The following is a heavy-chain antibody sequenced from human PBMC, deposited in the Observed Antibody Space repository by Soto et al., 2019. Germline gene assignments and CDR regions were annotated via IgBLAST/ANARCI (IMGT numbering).Heavy chain of an antibody. CDR2: INPGYPAGRST. V-gene: IGHV1-46*01. CDR1: GYSFTIYG. Sequence: ASVKVSCKASGYSFTIYGITWVRRAPGQRLEWMGVINPGYPAGRSTTYAQKFQGRVTMTTDTSTSTVYMELSRLRSDDTAVYYGAREAIVAGSISRMDVWGQGTSVTVSS. CDR3: AREAIVAGSISRMDV. J-gene: IGHJ6*02. D-gene: IGHD2-15*01.